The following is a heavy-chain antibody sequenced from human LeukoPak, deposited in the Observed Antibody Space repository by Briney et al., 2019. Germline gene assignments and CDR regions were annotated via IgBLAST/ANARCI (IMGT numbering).Heavy chain of an antibody. Sequence: ASVKVSCKASGHTFTGYYMHWVRQAPGQGLEWMGWINPNSGGTNYAQKFQGRVTMTRDTSISTAYMELSSLRSEDTAVYYCARPDSSGCYYDYWGQGTLVTVSS. CDR2: INPNSGGT. D-gene: IGHD3-22*01. CDR1: GHTFTGYY. CDR3: ARPDSSGCYYDY. V-gene: IGHV1-2*02. J-gene: IGHJ4*02.